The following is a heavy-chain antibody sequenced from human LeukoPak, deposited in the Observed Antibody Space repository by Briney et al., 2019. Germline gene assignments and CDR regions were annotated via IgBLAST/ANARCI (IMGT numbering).Heavy chain of an antibody. CDR2: ISSSSSYI. J-gene: IGHJ5*02. V-gene: IGHV3-21*01. CDR1: GFTFSSYS. CDR3: AIENCGGDCYYNWFDP. D-gene: IGHD2-21*02. Sequence: PGGSLRLSCAASGFTFSSYSMNWVRQAPGKGLEWVSSISSSSSYIYYADSVKGRFTISRDNAKNSLYLQMNSLRAEDTAVYYCAIENCGGDCYYNWFDPWGQGTLVTVSS.